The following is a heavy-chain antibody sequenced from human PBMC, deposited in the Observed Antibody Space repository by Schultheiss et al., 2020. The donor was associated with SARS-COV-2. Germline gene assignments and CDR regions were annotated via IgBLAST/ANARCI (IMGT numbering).Heavy chain of an antibody. CDR1: GDSISSFY. CDR2: IHHTGST. Sequence: SETLSLTCSVSGDSISSFYWSWVRQPPGKGLEWIGHIHHTGSTNYNPSLKSRVTISVDTSKNQFSLKLSSVTAADTAVYYCARGRGVVPAALYFDYWGQGTLVTVSS. D-gene: IGHD2-2*01. CDR3: ARGRGVVPAALYFDY. V-gene: IGHV4-59*12. J-gene: IGHJ4*02.